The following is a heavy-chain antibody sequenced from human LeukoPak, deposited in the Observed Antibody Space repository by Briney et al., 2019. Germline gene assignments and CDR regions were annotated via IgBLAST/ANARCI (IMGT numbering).Heavy chain of an antibody. Sequence: SETLSLTCTVSGGSISSYYWSWSRQPPGKGLEWIGYIYYSGSTNYNPSLKSRVTISVDTSKNQFSLKLSSVTAADTAVYYCARARSVLLWFGEFPPAAFDIWGQRTMVTVAT. CDR2: IYYSGST. CDR3: ARARSVLLWFGEFPPAAFDI. CDR1: GGSISSYY. J-gene: IGHJ3*02. D-gene: IGHD3-10*01. V-gene: IGHV4-59*01.